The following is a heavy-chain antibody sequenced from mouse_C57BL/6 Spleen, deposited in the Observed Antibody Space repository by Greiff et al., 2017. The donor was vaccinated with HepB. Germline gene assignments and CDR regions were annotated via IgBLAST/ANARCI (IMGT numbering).Heavy chain of an antibody. D-gene: IGHD1-1*01. CDR2: INPNNGGT. CDR1: GYTFTDYN. Sequence: EVQLVESGPELVKPGASVKMSCKASGYTFTDYNMHWVKQSHGKSLEWIGYINPNNGGTSYNQKFKGKATLTVNKSSSTAYMELRSLTSEDSAVYYCAKTTDWYFDVWGTGTTVTVSS. CDR3: AKTTDWYFDV. V-gene: IGHV1-22*01. J-gene: IGHJ1*03.